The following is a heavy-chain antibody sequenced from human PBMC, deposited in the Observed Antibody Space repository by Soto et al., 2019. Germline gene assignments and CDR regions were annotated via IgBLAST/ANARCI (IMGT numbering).Heavy chain of an antibody. V-gene: IGHV3-15*01. CDR3: TTDEVEMATSDFDY. Sequence: TGGSLRLSCAASGFTFSNAWMSWVRQAPGKGLEWVGRIKSKTDGGTTDYAAPVKGRFTISRDDSKNTLYLQMNSLKTEDTAVYYCTTDEVEMATSDFDYWGQGTLVTVSS. J-gene: IGHJ4*02. CDR1: GFTFSNAW. CDR2: IKSKTDGGTT. D-gene: IGHD5-12*01.